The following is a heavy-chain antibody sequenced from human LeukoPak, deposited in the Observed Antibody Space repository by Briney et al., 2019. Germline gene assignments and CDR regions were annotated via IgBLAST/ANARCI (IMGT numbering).Heavy chain of an antibody. J-gene: IGHJ6*03. D-gene: IGHD6-6*01. Sequence: GGSLRLSCAASGFTFSSYWMSWVRQAPGKGLEWVANIKQDGSEKYYVDSVKGRFTISRDNAKNSLYLQMNSLRAEDTAVYYCARAPTRIAARPRYYYYMDVWGKGTTVTVPS. V-gene: IGHV3-7*01. CDR3: ARAPTRIAARPRYYYYMDV. CDR2: IKQDGSEK. CDR1: GFTFSSYW.